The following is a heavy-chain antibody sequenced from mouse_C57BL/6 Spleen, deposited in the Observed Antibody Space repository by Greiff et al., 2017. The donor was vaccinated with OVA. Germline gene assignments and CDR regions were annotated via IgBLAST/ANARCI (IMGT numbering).Heavy chain of an antibody. D-gene: IGHD1-1*01. Sequence: EVQLQESGGGLVKPGGSLKLSCAASGFTFSDYGMHWVRQAPEKGLEWVAYISSGSSTIYYADTVKGRFTISRDNAKNTLFLQMTSLRSEDTAMYYFARHYGSISYFDYWGQGTTLTVSS. CDR1: GFTFSDYG. CDR2: ISSGSSTI. J-gene: IGHJ2*01. CDR3: ARHYGSISYFDY. V-gene: IGHV5-17*01.